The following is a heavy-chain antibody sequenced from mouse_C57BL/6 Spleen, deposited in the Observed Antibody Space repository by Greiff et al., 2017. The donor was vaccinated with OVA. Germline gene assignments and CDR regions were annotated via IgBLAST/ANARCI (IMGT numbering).Heavy chain of an antibody. J-gene: IGHJ4*01. D-gene: IGHD2-1*01. Sequence: VQGVESGGGLVKPGGSLKLSCAASGFTFSDYGMHWVRQAPEKGLEWVAYISSGSSTIYYADTVKGRFTISRDNAKNTLFLQMTSLRSEDTAMYYCARSLYGNYGGNYAMDYWGQGTSVTVSS. CDR3: ARSLYGNYGGNYAMDY. CDR2: ISSGSSTI. CDR1: GFTFSDYG. V-gene: IGHV5-17*01.